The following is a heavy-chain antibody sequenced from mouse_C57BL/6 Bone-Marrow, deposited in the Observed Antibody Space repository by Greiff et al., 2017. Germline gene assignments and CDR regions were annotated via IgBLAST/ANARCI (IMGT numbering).Heavy chain of an antibody. D-gene: IGHD1-1*01. CDR2: INPYNGGT. Sequence: VQLQQSGPVLVKPGASVKMSCTASGFTFTDYYMNWVKQSPGKSLEWIGVINPYNGGTSYNQKFKGKATLTVDKSSSTAYMELISLTSEDSAVYYCAKNYYGSSYFDYGGQGTTLTVSS. V-gene: IGHV1-19*01. J-gene: IGHJ2*01. CDR1: GFTFTDYY. CDR3: AKNYYGSSYFDY.